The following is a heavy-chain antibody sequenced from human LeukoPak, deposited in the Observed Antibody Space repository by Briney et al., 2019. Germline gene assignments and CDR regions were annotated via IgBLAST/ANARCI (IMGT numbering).Heavy chain of an antibody. V-gene: IGHV4-59*12. D-gene: IGHD3-3*01. CDR1: GGSISSYY. CDR2: IYHSGST. CDR3: ARALDRTLGVVFYFDY. Sequence: PSETLSLTCTVSGGSISSYYWSWIRQPPGKGLEWIGYIYHSGSTYYNPSLKSRVTISVDRSKNQFSPKLSSVTAANTAVYYCARALDRTLGVVFYFDYWGQGTLSPSPQ. J-gene: IGHJ4*02.